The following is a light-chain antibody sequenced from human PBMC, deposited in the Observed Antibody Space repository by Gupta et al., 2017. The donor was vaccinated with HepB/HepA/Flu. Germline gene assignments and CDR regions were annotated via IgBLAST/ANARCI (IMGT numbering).Light chain of an antibody. V-gene: IGKV4-1*01. CDR3: QQYYSHPRT. CDR2: WAS. Sequence: DIVMTQSPESLAVSLGERATINCKSSQSVFYSSKNKNYLTWYQQKPGQSPRVLIYWASTRESGVPDRFSGSWSGTDFTLTISNLQAEDVAVYYCQQYYSHPRTFGQGTKLEI. CDR1: QSVFYSSKNKNY. J-gene: IGKJ1*01.